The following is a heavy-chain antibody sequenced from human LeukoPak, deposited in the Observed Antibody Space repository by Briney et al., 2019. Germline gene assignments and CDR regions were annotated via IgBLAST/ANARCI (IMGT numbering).Heavy chain of an antibody. V-gene: IGHV4-4*07. J-gene: IGHJ4*02. CDR3: ARDRYSGSYRVFDY. CDR2: IYTSGST. CDR1: GGSFSGYY. D-gene: IGHD1-26*01. Sequence: SETLSLTCAVYGGSFSGYYWSWIRQPAGKGLEWIGRIYTSGSTNYNPSLKSRVTMSVDTSKNQFSLKLSSVTAADTAVYYCARDRYSGSYRVFDYWGQGTLVTVSS.